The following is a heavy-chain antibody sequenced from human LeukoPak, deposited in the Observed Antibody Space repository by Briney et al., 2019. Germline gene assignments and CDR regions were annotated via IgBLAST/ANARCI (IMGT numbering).Heavy chain of an antibody. J-gene: IGHJ4*02. CDR2: ISGSGGST. CDR3: AKDAPELYDFWTVANTNYDY. V-gene: IGHV3-23*01. CDR1: GFTVSSNY. D-gene: IGHD3-3*01. Sequence: PGGSLRLSCAVSGFTVSSNYMSWVRQAPGKGLEWVSAISGSGGSTYYADSVKGRFTISRDNSKNTLYLQMNSLRAEDTAVYYCAKDAPELYDFWTVANTNYDYWGQGTLVTVSS.